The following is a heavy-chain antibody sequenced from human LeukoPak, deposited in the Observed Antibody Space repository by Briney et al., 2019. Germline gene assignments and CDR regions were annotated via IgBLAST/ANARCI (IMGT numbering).Heavy chain of an antibody. J-gene: IGHJ4*02. CDR2: IYPGDSDT. V-gene: IGHV5-51*01. D-gene: IGHD4-23*01. Sequence: GESLKISCKGSGYSFTSYWIGWVRQMPGKGLEWMGIIYPGDSDTRYSPSFQGQVTISADKSISTAYLQWSSLEASDTAMYYCASYEDYGGNGGYFDYWGQGTLVTVSS. CDR1: GYSFTSYW. CDR3: ASYEDYGGNGGYFDY.